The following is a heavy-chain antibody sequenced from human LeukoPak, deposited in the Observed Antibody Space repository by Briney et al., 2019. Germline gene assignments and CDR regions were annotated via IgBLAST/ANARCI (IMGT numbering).Heavy chain of an antibody. CDR1: GFTFSDYY. V-gene: IGHV3-11*01. D-gene: IGHD2-21*02. CDR2: ISSSGSTI. CDR3: ARDVAYCGGACVGSNWFAP. J-gene: IGHJ5*02. Sequence: GGSLRLSCAASGFTFSDYYMSWVSQAPGKGLEWVSYISSSGSTIYYADSVKGRFTISRDNAKNSLYLQMNSLRAEDTAVYYCARDVAYCGGACVGSNWFAPWGQGTLVTVSS.